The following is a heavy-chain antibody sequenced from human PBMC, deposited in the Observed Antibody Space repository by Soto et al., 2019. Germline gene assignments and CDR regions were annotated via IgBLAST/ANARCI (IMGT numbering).Heavy chain of an antibody. CDR3: ASLAEVYCSSTSCYSGRFDY. J-gene: IGHJ4*02. V-gene: IGHV3-21*01. CDR1: GFTFSSYS. D-gene: IGHD2-2*01. Sequence: XVSLQLSCAASGFTFSSYSMNWVRQAPGKGLEWVSPISSSSSYIYYADSVKGRFTISRDNAKNSLYLQMNSLRAEDTAVYYCASLAEVYCSSTSCYSGRFDYWGQGTLVTVSS. CDR2: ISSSSSYI.